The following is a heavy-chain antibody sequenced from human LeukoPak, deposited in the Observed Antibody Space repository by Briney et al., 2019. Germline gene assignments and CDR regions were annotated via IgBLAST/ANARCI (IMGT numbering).Heavy chain of an antibody. Sequence: GGSLRLSCAASGFTFSDYYMSWIRQAPGKGLEWVSYISGSSSYTNYADSVKGRFTISRDNAKNSLYLQMNSLRAEDTAVYYCARRFSRSWYDYWGQGTLVTVST. V-gene: IGHV3-11*03. CDR2: ISGSSSYT. D-gene: IGHD6-13*01. CDR3: ARRFSRSWYDY. J-gene: IGHJ4*02. CDR1: GFTFSDYY.